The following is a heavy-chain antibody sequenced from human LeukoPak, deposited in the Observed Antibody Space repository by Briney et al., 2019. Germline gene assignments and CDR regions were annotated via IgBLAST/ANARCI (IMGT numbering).Heavy chain of an antibody. D-gene: IGHD1-14*01. J-gene: IGHJ6*02. CDR2: ISYDGSNK. V-gene: IGHV3-30-3*01. Sequence: GGSLRLSCAASGFTFSSYAMHWVRQAPGKGLEWVAVISYDGSNKYYADSVKGRFTISRDNSKNTLYLQMNSLRAEDTAVYYCAGAASGESALLSRGNYYYYGVDVWGQGTTVTVSS. CDR1: GFTFSSYA. CDR3: AGAASGESALLSRGNYYYYGVDV.